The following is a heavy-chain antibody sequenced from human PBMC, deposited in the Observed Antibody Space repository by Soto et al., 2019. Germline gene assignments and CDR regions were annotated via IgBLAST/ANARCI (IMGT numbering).Heavy chain of an antibody. J-gene: IGHJ4*02. CDR1: VCSISSGCYY. D-gene: IGHD3-22*01. V-gene: IGHV4-31*03. CDR3: ARQTHGHYDSSGYGIDY. CDR2: IYYSGST. Sequence: TLSLTRTVSVCSISSGCYYWSWIRQHPGKGLEWIGYIYYSGSTYYNPSLKSRVTISVDTSKNQFSLKLSSVTAADTAVYYCARQTHGHYDSSGYGIDYWGQGTLVTVSS.